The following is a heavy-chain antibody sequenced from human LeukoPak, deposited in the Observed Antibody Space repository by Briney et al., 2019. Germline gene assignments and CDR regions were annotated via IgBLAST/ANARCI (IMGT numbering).Heavy chain of an antibody. J-gene: IGHJ4*02. D-gene: IGHD1-26*01. CDR3: ARGFPGGEWELLIGFDY. CDR1: GYTFTSYD. V-gene: IGHV1-8*01. Sequence: ASVKVSCKASGYTFTSYDINWVRQATGQGLEWMGWMKPNSGNTGYAQKFQGRVTMTRNTSISTAYMELSSLRSEDTAVYYCARGFPGGEWELLIGFDYWGQGTLVTVSS. CDR2: MKPNSGNT.